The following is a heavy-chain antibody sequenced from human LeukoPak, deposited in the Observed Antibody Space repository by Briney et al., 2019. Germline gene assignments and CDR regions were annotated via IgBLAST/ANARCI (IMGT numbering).Heavy chain of an antibody. CDR1: GGSISSSIYY. D-gene: IGHD3-10*01. Sequence: SETLSLTCTVSGGSISSSIYYWGWIRQPPGKGLEWIGSIYYSGNTYYSPSLRSRVTISVHTSNSQFSLKLSSVTAADTALYSCARQGVFLRGVMGAFDIWGQGTMVTVSS. V-gene: IGHV4-39*01. CDR2: IYYSGNT. CDR3: ARQGVFLRGVMGAFDI. J-gene: IGHJ3*02.